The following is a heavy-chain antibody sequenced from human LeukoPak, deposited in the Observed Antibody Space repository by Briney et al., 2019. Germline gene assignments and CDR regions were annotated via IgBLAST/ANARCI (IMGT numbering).Heavy chain of an antibody. J-gene: IGHJ5*02. CDR2: IVVGSGNT. CDR3: ARGTRDYGDYVEWFDP. D-gene: IGHD4-17*01. CDR1: GFTFTSSA. V-gene: IGHV1-58*01. Sequence: GTSVKVSCKASGFTFTSSAVQWVRQARGQRLEWIGWIVVGSGNTNYAQKFQERVTITRDMSTSTAYMELSSLRSEDTAVYYCARGTRDYGDYVEWFDPWGQGTLVTVSS.